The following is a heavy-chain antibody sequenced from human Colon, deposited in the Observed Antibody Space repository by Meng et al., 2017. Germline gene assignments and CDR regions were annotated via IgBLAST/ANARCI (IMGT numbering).Heavy chain of an antibody. J-gene: IGHJ4*02. CDR3: ARGLFDY. V-gene: IGHV4-4*02. Sequence: QVLLPESGPGLVKPSWTLALTCAVSGGSISSSNWWSWVRQPPGKGLEWIGEINHSGSTNYNPSLKSRVTISVDTSKNQFSLKLSSVTAADTAVYYCARGLFDYWGQGTLVTVSS. CDR1: GGSISSSNW. CDR2: INHSGST.